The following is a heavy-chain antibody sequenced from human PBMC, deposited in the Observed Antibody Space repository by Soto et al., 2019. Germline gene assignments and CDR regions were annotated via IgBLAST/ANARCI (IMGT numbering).Heavy chain of an antibody. Sequence: PSETLSLTCTVSGASISSYYWNWIRQPPGKGLEWIGNIYYNERANYNPSLKSRVTISADTSKNQFSLKVKSVSAADTAVYYCARGRDCSGGSCNAFDIWGQEKMVTVSS. CDR1: GASISSYY. CDR3: ARGRDCSGGSCNAFDI. CDR2: IYYNERA. D-gene: IGHD2-15*01. J-gene: IGHJ3*02. V-gene: IGHV4-59*01.